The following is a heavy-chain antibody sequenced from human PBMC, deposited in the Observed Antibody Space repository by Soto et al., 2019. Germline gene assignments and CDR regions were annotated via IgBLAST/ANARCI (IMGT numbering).Heavy chain of an antibody. J-gene: IGHJ6*01. CDR3: AGGGVRGANARTSDYYGMDG. Sequence: GESLKISCKGSGYSFTSYWIGWVRQMPGKGLEWMGIIYPGDSDTRYSPSFQGQVTISADKSISTAYLQWSSLKASDTAMYSCAGGGVRGANARTSDYYGMDGWGQGPTVSVAS. CDR1: GYSFTSYW. V-gene: IGHV5-51*01. D-gene: IGHD3-10*01. CDR2: IYPGDSDT.